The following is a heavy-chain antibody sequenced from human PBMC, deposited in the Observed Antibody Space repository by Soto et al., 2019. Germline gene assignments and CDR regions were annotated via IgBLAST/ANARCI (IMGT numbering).Heavy chain of an antibody. J-gene: IGHJ5*02. CDR3: ARDYMVRGGKNNGFDP. V-gene: IGHV4-31*03. CDR1: GGSISSGGYY. CDR2: NDYSGST. D-gene: IGHD3-10*01. Sequence: QVQLQESGPGLVKPSQTLSLTCTVSGGSISSGGYYWSWIRQHPGKGMEWIGYNDYSGSTYYNPSRKSRVTISVDTSKNQFSLKLGCVTAADTALYYCARDYMVRGGKNNGFDPWGQGTLVTVSS.